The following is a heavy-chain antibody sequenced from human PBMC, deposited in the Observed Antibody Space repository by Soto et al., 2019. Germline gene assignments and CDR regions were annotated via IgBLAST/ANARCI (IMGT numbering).Heavy chain of an antibody. D-gene: IGHD3-9*01. CDR2: ISYDGSNK. Sequence: QVQLVESGGGVVQPGRSLRLSCAASGFTFSSYGMHWVRQAPGKGLEWVAVISYDGSNKYYADSVKGRLTISRDNSKNTLYLQLNSLRAEDTAVYCCAKEPKETGYYRYYYYGMDVW. V-gene: IGHV3-30*18. J-gene: IGHJ6*01. CDR3: AKEPKETGYYRYYYYGMDV. CDR1: GFTFSSYG.